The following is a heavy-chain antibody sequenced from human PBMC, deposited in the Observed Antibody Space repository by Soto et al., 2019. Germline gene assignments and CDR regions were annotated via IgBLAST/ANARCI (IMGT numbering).Heavy chain of an antibody. V-gene: IGHV3-23*01. Sequence: GGSLRLSCAASGFTFSSYAMSWVRQAPGKGLEWVSAISGSGGSTYYADSVKGRFTISRDNSKNTLYLQMNSLRAEDTAVYYCAKDPRYCSGGSCHWFGSYYFDYWGQGTLVTVSS. D-gene: IGHD2-15*01. CDR1: GFTFSSYA. J-gene: IGHJ4*02. CDR3: AKDPRYCSGGSCHWFGSYYFDY. CDR2: ISGSGGST.